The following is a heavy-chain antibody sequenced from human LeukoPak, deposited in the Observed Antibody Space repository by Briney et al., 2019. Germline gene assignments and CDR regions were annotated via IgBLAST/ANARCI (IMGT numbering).Heavy chain of an antibody. D-gene: IGHD1-14*01. V-gene: IGHV1-18*01. CDR1: GYTFTSYG. CDR2: ISAYNGNT. J-gene: IGHJ6*03. Sequence: WASVKVSCKASGYTFTSYGISWVRLAPGQGLEWMGWISAYNGNTNYAQKLQGRVTMTTDTSTSTAYMELRSLRSDDTAVYYCARGRRYDLLYYYYYMDVWGKGTTVTVSS. CDR3: ARGRRYDLLYYYYYMDV.